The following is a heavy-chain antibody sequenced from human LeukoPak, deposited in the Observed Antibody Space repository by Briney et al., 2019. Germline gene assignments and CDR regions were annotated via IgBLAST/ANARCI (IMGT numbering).Heavy chain of an antibody. CDR3: CDSSGFQSWDY. J-gene: IGHJ4*02. D-gene: IGHD3-22*01. CDR2: IKSKADGGTT. V-gene: IGHV3-15*01. Sequence: PGGSLRLSCAASGFTFSNAWMSWVRQAPGKGLEWLGRIKSKADGGTTDYTAPVKGRFTISRDDSRNTVYLQMDSVQIEDTAVYYCCDSSGFQSWDYWGQGTLVTVSS. CDR1: GFTFSNAW.